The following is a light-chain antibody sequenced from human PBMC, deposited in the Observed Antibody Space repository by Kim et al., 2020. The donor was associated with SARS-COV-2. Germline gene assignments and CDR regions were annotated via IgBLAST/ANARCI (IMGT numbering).Light chain of an antibody. CDR2: RNH. CDR1: SNNVTNEG. Sequence: TARRTSPGKSNNVTNEGAAWLQQHQGHAPTLLSYRNHPRPSGISERVSASGSGDTASLTITGLQPEDESDYYCSAWDSSLRTWVFGGGTQLTVL. J-gene: IGLJ3*02. CDR3: SAWDSSLRTWV. V-gene: IGLV10-54*01.